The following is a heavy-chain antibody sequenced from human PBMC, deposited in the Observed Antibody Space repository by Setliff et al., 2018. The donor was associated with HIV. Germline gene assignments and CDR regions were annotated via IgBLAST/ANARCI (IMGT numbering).Heavy chain of an antibody. CDR3: ARGGGYYRSPKNFDS. CDR2: ISSSGNT. J-gene: IGHJ4*02. D-gene: IGHD3-3*01. Sequence: SETLSLTCTVSGGSISSTSYYWGWIRQPPGTGLEWIGSISSSGNTYYNPSLKSRVTTSVDTPKNQFSLKLNSVTAADTAVYYCARGGGYYRSPKNFDSWGQGTLVTVSS. CDR1: GGSISSTSYY. V-gene: IGHV4-39*01.